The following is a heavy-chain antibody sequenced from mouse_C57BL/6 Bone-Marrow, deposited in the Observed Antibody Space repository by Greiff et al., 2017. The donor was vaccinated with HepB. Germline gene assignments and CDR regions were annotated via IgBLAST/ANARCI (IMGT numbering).Heavy chain of an antibody. CDR1: GFSLTSYG. V-gene: IGHV2-6*01. J-gene: IGHJ2*01. CDR2: IWGVGST. CDR3: ASDYGSSFPYYFDY. Sequence: VKLMESGPGLVAPSQSLSITCTVSGFSLTSYGVDWVRQSPGKGLEWLGVIWGVGSTNYNSALKSRLSISKDNSKSQVFLKMNSLQTDDTAMYYCASDYGSSFPYYFDYWGQGTTLTVSS. D-gene: IGHD1-1*01.